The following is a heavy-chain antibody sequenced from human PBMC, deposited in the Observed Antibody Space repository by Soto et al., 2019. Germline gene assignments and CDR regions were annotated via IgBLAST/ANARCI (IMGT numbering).Heavy chain of an antibody. Sequence: QVQLQESGPRLVKPSETLSLTCTVSDDFISSYYWNWIRQPAGKGLEWIGRVSTNGATNYNPSLECRVTMSVDTSKNQFSLKLTSVTAADTAVYFCARADYEILTGSYAMDVWGQGTTVTVSS. D-gene: IGHD3-9*01. V-gene: IGHV4-4*07. J-gene: IGHJ6*02. CDR1: DDFISSYY. CDR2: VSTNGAT. CDR3: ARADYEILTGSYAMDV.